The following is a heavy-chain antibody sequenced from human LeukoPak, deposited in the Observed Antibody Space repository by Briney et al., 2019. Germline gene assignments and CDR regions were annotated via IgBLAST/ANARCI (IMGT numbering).Heavy chain of an antibody. D-gene: IGHD1-26*01. V-gene: IGHV3-23*01. CDR3: AKRTGGIVDGVGPDY. Sequence: GGSLRLSYAASGFTFSSYAMSWVRQAPGKGLEWVSAISGSGGSTYYADSVKGRFTISRDNSKNTLYLQMNSLRAEGTAVYYCAKRTGGIVDGVGPDYWGQGTLVTVSS. CDR2: ISGSGGST. CDR1: GFTFSSYA. J-gene: IGHJ4*02.